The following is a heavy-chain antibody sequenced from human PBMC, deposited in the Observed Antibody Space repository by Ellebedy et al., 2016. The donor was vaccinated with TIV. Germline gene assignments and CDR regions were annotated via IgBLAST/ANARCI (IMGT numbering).Heavy chain of an antibody. Sequence: PGGSLRLSCAASGFTFRSYWMAWVRQATGKGLEWVANIYQDGSEKFYVDSVKGRFTISRDNANKSLFLQMNSLRVEDTAVYYCARRGSYGDYAVQVNSWFDAWGQGTLVTVSS. CDR1: GFTFRSYW. CDR2: IYQDGSEK. J-gene: IGHJ5*02. CDR3: ARRGSYGDYAVQVNSWFDA. D-gene: IGHD4-17*01. V-gene: IGHV3-7*01.